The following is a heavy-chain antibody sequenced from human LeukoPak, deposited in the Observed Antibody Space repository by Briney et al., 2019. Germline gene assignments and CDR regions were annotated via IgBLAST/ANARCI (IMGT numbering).Heavy chain of an antibody. J-gene: IGHJ3*02. D-gene: IGHD4-23*01. CDR1: GGSISNYY. CDR3: ARDYGGSGAFDI. V-gene: IGHV4-59*01. Sequence: SETLSLTCTVSGGSISNYYWSWSRQPPGKGLAWIGYIFSTGNTNYNPSLKSRVTISVDTSQNQFSLRLTSVTAADTAVYYCARDYGGSGAFDIWAQGTMVAVSS. CDR2: IFSTGNT.